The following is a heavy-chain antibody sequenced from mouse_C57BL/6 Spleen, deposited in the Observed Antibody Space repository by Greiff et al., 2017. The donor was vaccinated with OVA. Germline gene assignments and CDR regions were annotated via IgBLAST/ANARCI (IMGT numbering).Heavy chain of an antibody. CDR1: GFTFSDYG. J-gene: IGHJ1*03. Sequence: EVKLQESGGGLVKPGGSLKLSCAASGFTFSDYGMHWVRQAPEKGLEWVAYISSGSSTIYYADTVKGRFTISRDNAKNTLFLQMTSLRSEDTAMYYCARNYDYDGGGSFDVWGTGTTVTVSS. CDR2: ISSGSSTI. D-gene: IGHD2-4*01. CDR3: ARNYDYDGGGSFDV. V-gene: IGHV5-17*01.